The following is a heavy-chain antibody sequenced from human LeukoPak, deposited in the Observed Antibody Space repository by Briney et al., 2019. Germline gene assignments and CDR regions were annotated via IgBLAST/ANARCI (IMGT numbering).Heavy chain of an antibody. CDR3: VKDVSGAGDSGGYYYDAFDM. V-gene: IGHV3-23*01. D-gene: IGHD3-22*01. Sequence: GGSLRLSCAASGFTFSSYAMSWVRQAPGKGLEWVSAVSPGGGTTYSADSVKGRFTISRDNSKNTLFLQMNSLRAEDTAFYYCVKDVSGAGDSGGYYYDAFDMWGQGTMVTVSS. CDR1: GFTFSSYA. CDR2: VSPGGGTT. J-gene: IGHJ3*02.